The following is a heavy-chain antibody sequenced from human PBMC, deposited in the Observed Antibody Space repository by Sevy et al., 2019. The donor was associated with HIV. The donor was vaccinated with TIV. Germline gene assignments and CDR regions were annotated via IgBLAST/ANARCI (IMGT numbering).Heavy chain of an antibody. CDR3: TRDQWQQVVRPHXDY. J-gene: IGHJ4*02. D-gene: IGHD6-13*01. Sequence: GGSLRLSCTGSGFTFGDYAVSWVRQAPGKGLEWVGLIRSKIFGGTTEFAASVKGRFTISRDDSKSIAYLEMNSLKSEDTAVYYCTRDQWQQVVRPHXDYWGQXTLVTVSS. V-gene: IGHV3-49*04. CDR1: GFTFGDYA. CDR2: IRSKIFGGTT.